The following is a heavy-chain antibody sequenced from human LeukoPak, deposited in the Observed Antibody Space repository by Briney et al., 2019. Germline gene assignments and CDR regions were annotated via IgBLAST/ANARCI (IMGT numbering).Heavy chain of an antibody. J-gene: IGHJ3*01. CDR2: IPNDRRNN. Sequence: GGSLRLSCAASGFTFSSYGMHWVRQAPGKGLEWVAVIPNDRRNNYYADSVKGRFTISRDNSKNTLYLQMNSLRAEDTAVYYCAKSYPLAFDGWGQGTMVTVSS. CDR1: GFTFSSYG. CDR3: AKSYPLAFDG. V-gene: IGHV3-30*18.